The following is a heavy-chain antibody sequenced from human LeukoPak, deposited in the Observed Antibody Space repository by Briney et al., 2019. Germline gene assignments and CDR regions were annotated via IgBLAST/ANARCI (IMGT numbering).Heavy chain of an antibody. Sequence: GGSLRLSCAASGFTVRYYCMSWVRQAPGKGLEWVAVIYGDGTTYYADSVKGRFTISSDTLKNTLSLQMDSLRAADTAMYYCARGSPVASGRYSIYSSWGQGTLVTVSP. CDR1: GFTVRYYC. V-gene: IGHV3-53*01. D-gene: IGHD3-10*01. CDR3: ARGSPVASGRYSIYSS. J-gene: IGHJ5*02. CDR2: IYGDGTT.